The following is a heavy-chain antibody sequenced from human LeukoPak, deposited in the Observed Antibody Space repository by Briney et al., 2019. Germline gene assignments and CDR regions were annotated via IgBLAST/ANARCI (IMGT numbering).Heavy chain of an antibody. Sequence: SQTLSLTCTVSGGSISSGDYYWSWIRQPPGKGLEWIGYIYYSGSTYYNPSLKSRVTISVDTSKNQFSLRLSSVTAADTAAYYCARVVVPRVLDYWGQGTLVTVSS. CDR2: IYYSGST. CDR3: ARVVVPRVLDY. CDR1: GGSISSGDYY. J-gene: IGHJ4*02. V-gene: IGHV4-30-4*01. D-gene: IGHD2-2*01.